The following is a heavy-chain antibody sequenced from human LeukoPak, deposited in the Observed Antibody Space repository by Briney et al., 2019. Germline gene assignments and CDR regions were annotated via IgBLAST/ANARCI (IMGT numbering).Heavy chain of an antibody. J-gene: IGHJ4*02. D-gene: IGHD6-13*01. CDR1: GYTFTSYY. V-gene: IGHV1-46*01. CDR3: ARDKAAAAAVFDY. CDR2: INPSGGST. Sequence: ASVKVSCKASGYTFTSYYMHWVRQAPGQGLEWMGIINPSGGSTSYAQKLQGRVTMTTDTSTSTAYMELRSLRSDDTAVYYCARDKAAAAAVFDYWGQGTLVTVSS.